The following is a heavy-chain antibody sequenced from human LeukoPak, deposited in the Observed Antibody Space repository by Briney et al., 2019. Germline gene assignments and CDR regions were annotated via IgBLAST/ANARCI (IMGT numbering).Heavy chain of an antibody. Sequence: SETLSLTCTVSGGSISSYYWSWIRQPPGKGLEWIGYISYSGSSNYNPSLKSRVSISVDTSKNQFSLKVSSVTAADTAVYYCARVFDSGSQAYFYYMDVWGKGTTVTISS. J-gene: IGHJ6*03. D-gene: IGHD3-10*01. CDR1: GGSISSYY. CDR2: ISYSGSS. V-gene: IGHV4-59*01. CDR3: ARVFDSGSQAYFYYMDV.